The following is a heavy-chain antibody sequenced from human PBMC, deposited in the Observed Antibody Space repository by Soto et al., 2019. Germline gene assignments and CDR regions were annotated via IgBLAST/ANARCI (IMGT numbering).Heavy chain of an antibody. J-gene: IGHJ5*02. Sequence: QVHLVQSGAEVKKPGASVKVSCKASGYNFTQYTIHWVRQAPGQRLEWMGWITAGDGKTQYSKKFQTRVTIRSDVPATTVYMDLNSLRSEDTAVYYCARDLYSSSFFWFDAWGRGTLVIVSS. CDR3: ARDLYSSSFFWFDA. CDR2: ITAGDGKT. V-gene: IGHV1-3*01. D-gene: IGHD2-2*01. CDR1: GYNFTQYT.